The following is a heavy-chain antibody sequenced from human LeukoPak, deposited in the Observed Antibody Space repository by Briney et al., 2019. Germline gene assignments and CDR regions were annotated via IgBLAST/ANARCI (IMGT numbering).Heavy chain of an antibody. V-gene: IGHV3-9*03. CDR2: ISWNSGSI. CDR3: AKDIGRGYCSGGSCYSYMDV. Sequence: GTSLRLSCAASGFTFSSYDMHWVRQAPGKGLEWVSGISWNSGSIGYADSVKGRFTISRDNAKNSLYLQMNSLRAEDMALYYRAKDIGRGYCSGGSCYSYMDVWGKGTTVTVSS. J-gene: IGHJ6*03. CDR1: GFTFSSYD. D-gene: IGHD2-15*01.